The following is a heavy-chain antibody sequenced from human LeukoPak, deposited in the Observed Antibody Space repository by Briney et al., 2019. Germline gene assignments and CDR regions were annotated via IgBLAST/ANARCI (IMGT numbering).Heavy chain of an antibody. J-gene: IGHJ6*03. CDR2: IYYSGST. V-gene: IGHV4-59*01. CDR3: ARDAAGTYYYYYMDV. Sequence: PSETLSPTCTVSGGSISSYYWSWIRQPPGKGLEWIGYIYYSGSTNYNPSLKSRVTISVDTSKNQFSLKLSSVTAADTAVYYCARDAAGTYYYYYMDVWGKGTTVTVSS. CDR1: GGSISSYY. D-gene: IGHD6-19*01.